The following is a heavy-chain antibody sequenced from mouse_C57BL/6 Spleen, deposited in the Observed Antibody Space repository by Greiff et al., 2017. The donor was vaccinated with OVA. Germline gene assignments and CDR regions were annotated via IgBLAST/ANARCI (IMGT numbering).Heavy chain of an antibody. V-gene: IGHV5-4*01. Sequence: EVQGVESGGGLVKPGGSLKLSCAASGFTFSSYAMSWVRQTPEKRLEWVATISDGGSYTYYPDNVKGRFTISRDNAKNNLYLQMSHLKSEDTAMYYCAREGYDGGADEFAYWGQGTLVTVSA. CDR2: ISDGGSYT. CDR3: AREGYDGGADEFAY. CDR1: GFTFSSYA. D-gene: IGHD2-2*01. J-gene: IGHJ3*01.